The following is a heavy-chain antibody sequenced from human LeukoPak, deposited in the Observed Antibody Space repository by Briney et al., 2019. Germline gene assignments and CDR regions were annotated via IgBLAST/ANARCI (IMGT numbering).Heavy chain of an antibody. CDR1: GGTFSSYT. D-gene: IGHD2-21*02. J-gene: IGHJ3*02. CDR2: IIPILGIA. V-gene: IGHV1-69*04. CDR3: ARDSRDIVVVTAIESGAFDI. Sequence: SVKVSCKASGGTFSSYTISWVRQAPGQGLEWMGRIIPILGIANYAQKFQGRVTITADKSTSTAYMELSSLRSEDTAVYYCARDSRDIVVVTAIESGAFDIWGQGTMVTVSS.